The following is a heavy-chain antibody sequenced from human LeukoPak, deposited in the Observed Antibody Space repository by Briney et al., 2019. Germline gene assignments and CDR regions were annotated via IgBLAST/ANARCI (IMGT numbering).Heavy chain of an antibody. CDR2: ISAYNGNT. V-gene: IGHV1-18*01. J-gene: IGHJ4*02. D-gene: IGHD1-26*01. Sequence: ASVKVSCKASGYPFTSYGISWVRQAPGQGLEWMGWISAYNGNTNYAQKLQGRVTMTTDTSTSTAYMELRSLRSDDTAVYYCARSECSGSYYQMWYFDYWGQGTLVTVSS. CDR3: ARSECSGSYYQMWYFDY. CDR1: GYPFTSYG.